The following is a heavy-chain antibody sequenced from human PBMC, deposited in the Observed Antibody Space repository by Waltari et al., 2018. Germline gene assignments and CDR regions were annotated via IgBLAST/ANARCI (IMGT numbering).Heavy chain of an antibody. CDR2: LYPTGRT. D-gene: IGHD3-22*01. Sequence: QVQLQESGPGLVKPSETLSLTCTVSGASISSFYWSWIRQPAGKGREWIGRLYPTGRTDYNPSLKSRVTMSLDTSKNQFSLRLSSLTAADTAVYYCAREGDTSGSEFDYWGQGTLVTVSS. J-gene: IGHJ4*02. CDR1: GASISSFY. V-gene: IGHV4-4*07. CDR3: AREGDTSGSEFDY.